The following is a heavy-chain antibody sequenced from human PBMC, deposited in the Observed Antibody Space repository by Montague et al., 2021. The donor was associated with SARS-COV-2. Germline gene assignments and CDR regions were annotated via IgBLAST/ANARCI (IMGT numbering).Heavy chain of an antibody. CDR1: GFSLSTSGMC. J-gene: IGHJ3*02. D-gene: IGHD1-26*01. Sequence: PALVKPTQTLTLTCTFSGFSLSTSGMCVSWIRQPPGKALEWLAXXXLXXXKYXSTSLKTRLTISKDTSKNPVVLTMTNMDPVDTATYYCARIWGATRGDAFDIWGQGKMVTHSS. CDR3: ARIWGATRGDAFDI. CDR2: XXLXXXK. V-gene: IGHV2-70*01.